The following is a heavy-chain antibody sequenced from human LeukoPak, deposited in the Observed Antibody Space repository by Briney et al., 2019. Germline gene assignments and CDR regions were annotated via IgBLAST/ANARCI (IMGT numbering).Heavy chain of an antibody. Sequence: PGGSLRLSCAASGFTFSSYAMSWVRQAPGKGLEGVSAISGSGGSTYYADSVKGRFTISRDNSKNTLYLQMNSLRAEDTAVYYCAKDGGDCGWYNLGFDPWGQGTLVTVSS. D-gene: IGHD6-19*01. CDR1: GFTFSSYA. V-gene: IGHV3-23*01. J-gene: IGHJ5*02. CDR2: ISGSGGST. CDR3: AKDGGDCGWYNLGFDP.